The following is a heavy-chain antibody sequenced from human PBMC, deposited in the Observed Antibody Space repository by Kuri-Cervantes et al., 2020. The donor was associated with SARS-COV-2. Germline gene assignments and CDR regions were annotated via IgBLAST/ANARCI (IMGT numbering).Heavy chain of an antibody. CDR1: GYTSTSYG. CDR2: ISAYNGNT. J-gene: IGHJ4*02. CDR3: ASFTLDLPYSSSWKNFDY. Sequence: ASVKVSCKASGYTSTSYGISWVRQAPGQGLEWMGWISAYNGNTNYAQKLQGRVTMTTDTSTSTAYMELRSLRSDDTAVYYCASFTLDLPYSSSWKNFDYWGQGTLVTVSS. V-gene: IGHV1-18*01. D-gene: IGHD6-13*01.